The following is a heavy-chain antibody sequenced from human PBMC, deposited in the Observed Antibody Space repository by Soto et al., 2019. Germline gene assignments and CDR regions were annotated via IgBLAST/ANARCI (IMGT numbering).Heavy chain of an antibody. V-gene: IGHV1-8*01. D-gene: IGHD4-17*01. CDR2: ISTQSGNK. CDR3: ARTNGDLDY. Sequence: QVQLVQSEAEVKKPGASVKVACKTSGYTFSSYDINWVRQGTGQGLEWMGWISTQSGNKGYAQKFKGRNTMTRDTSISTAYMELSSLRSDDTALYYCARTNGDLDYWGHGTLVTVSS. CDR1: GYTFSSYD. J-gene: IGHJ4*01.